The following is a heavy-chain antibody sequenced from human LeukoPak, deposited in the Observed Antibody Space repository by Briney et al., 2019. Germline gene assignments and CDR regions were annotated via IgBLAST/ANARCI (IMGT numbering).Heavy chain of an antibody. V-gene: IGHV3-74*01. Sequence: GSLSPSFATSGFTLSSFWMHWVRPPPGKGLVWASRINSDGTDTNYADSAKGRFTISRDNTKNTVYLQMNSLGAEDTAVYYCARGAWRYSVHFHNCGQGALVTVSS. CDR2: INSDGTDT. D-gene: IGHD2-21*01. CDR3: ARGAWRYSVHFHN. J-gene: IGHJ4*02. CDR1: GFTLSSFW.